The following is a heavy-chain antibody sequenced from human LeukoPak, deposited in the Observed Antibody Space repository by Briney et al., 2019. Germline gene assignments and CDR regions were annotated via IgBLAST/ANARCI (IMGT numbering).Heavy chain of an antibody. J-gene: IGHJ6*02. CDR3: ARDEVAAALLGGDYYYYGMDV. CDR2: IYYSGST. V-gene: IGHV4-61*01. CDR1: GGSVSSGSYY. Sequence: PSETLFLTCTVSGGSVSSGSYYWSWIRQPPGKGLEWIGYIYYSGSTNYNPSLKSRVTISVDTSKNQFSLKLSSVAAADTAVYYCARDEVAAALLGGDYYYYGMDVWGQGTTVTVSS. D-gene: IGHD6-13*01.